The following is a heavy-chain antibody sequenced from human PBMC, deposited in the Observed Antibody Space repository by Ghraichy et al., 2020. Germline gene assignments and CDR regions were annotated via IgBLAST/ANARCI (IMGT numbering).Heavy chain of an antibody. D-gene: IGHD5-12*01. Sequence: GGSLRLSCAASGFTVSSNYMSWVRQAPGKGLEWVSVIYSGGSTYYADSVKGRFTISRDNSKNTLYLQMNSLRAEDTAVYYCARERYDSYYYYGMDVWGQGPTVTVSS. CDR3: ARERYDSYYYYGMDV. J-gene: IGHJ6*02. CDR2: IYSGGST. V-gene: IGHV3-53*01. CDR1: GFTVSSNY.